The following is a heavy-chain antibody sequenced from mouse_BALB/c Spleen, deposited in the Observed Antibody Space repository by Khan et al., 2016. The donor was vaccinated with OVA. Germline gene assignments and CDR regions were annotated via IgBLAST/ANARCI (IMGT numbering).Heavy chain of an antibody. CDR1: GFTFSYYY. CDR2: ISDGGIYT. D-gene: IGHD2-1*01. V-gene: IGHV5-4*02. Sequence: VALVQSRAPLVKPAGSLKLSCAASGFTFSYYYLYWVRQTPETRLEWVAPISDGGIYTYYPDSVTGRFTITRDDAKNNFYLHMSTLKSEDTDFFYCVRGVKGNPVGYCGQGTLGTVSA. CDR3: VRGVKGNPVGY. J-gene: IGHJ3*01.